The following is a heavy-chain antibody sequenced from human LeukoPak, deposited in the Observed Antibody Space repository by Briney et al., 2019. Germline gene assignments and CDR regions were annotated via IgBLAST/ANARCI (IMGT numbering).Heavy chain of an antibody. CDR2: ISAYNGHT. D-gene: IGHD3-22*01. CDR3: ARGFPPRRNYDSSGYYSYYFDY. V-gene: IGHV1-18*01. J-gene: IGHJ4*02. Sequence: ATVKVSCKASGYTFTSYGLTWVRQAPGQGLEWMGWISAYNGHTKYPQKLQGRVTMTTDTSTSTAYMELRSLRSDDTAVYYCARGFPPRRNYDSSGYYSYYFDYWGQGTLVTVSS. CDR1: GYTFTSYG.